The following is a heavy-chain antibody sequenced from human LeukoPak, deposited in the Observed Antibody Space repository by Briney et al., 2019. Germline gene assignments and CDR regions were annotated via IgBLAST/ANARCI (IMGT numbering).Heavy chain of an antibody. CDR3: ARDYDFWSGSIPYYYYYGMDV. J-gene: IGHJ6*02. CDR1: GYTFTSYG. V-gene: IGHV1-18*01. CDR2: ISAYNGNT. D-gene: IGHD3-3*01. Sequence: GLVKVSCKASGYTFTSYGISWVRQAPGQGLEWMGWISAYNGNTNYAQKLQGRVTMTTDTSTSTAYMELRSLRSDDTAVYYCARDYDFWSGSIPYYYYYGMDVWGQGTTVTVS.